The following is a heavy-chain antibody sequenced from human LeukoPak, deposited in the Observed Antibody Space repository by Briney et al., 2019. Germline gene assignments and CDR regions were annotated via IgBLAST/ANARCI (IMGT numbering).Heavy chain of an antibody. Sequence: SETLSLTCTVSGGSISSGSYYWSWLRQPAGKGLEWIGRIYTSGSTNYNLSLKSRVTMSVDTSKNQFSLKLSSVTAADTAVYYCATTTIRLGYWGQGTLVTVSS. D-gene: IGHD1-26*01. CDR3: ATTTIRLGY. V-gene: IGHV4-61*02. CDR1: GGSISSGSYY. CDR2: IYTSGST. J-gene: IGHJ4*02.